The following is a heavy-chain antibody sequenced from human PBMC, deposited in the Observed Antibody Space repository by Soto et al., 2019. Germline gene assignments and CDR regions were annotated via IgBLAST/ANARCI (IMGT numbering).Heavy chain of an antibody. D-gene: IGHD6-13*01. V-gene: IGHV1-69*13. CDR3: ARGNSSSWRPRYYYGMDV. CDR2: IIPIFGTA. CDR1: GGTFSSYA. Sequence: EASVKVSCKASGGTFSSYAISWVRQAPGQGLEWMGGIIPIFGTANYAQKFQGRVTITADESTSTAYMELSSLRSEDTAVYYCARGNSSSWRPRYYYGMDVWGQGTTVTVSS. J-gene: IGHJ6*02.